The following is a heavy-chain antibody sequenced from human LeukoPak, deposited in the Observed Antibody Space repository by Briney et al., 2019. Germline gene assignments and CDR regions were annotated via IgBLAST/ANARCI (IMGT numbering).Heavy chain of an antibody. CDR2: ISGSGGST. CDR1: GFTFSSYA. CDR3: ARDPGSGWYGTDNWFDP. D-gene: IGHD6-19*01. Sequence: PGGSLRLSCAASGFTFSSYAMSWVRQAPGKGLEWVSAISGSGGSTYYADSVKGRFTISRDNSKNTLYLQMNSLRAEDTAVYYCARDPGSGWYGTDNWFDPWGQGTLVTVSS. J-gene: IGHJ5*02. V-gene: IGHV3-23*01.